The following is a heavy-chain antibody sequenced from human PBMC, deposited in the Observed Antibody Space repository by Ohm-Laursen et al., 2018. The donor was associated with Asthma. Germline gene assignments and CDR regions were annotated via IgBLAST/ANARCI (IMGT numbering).Heavy chain of an antibody. CDR2: ISYDGSNK. D-gene: IGHD3-10*01. V-gene: IGHV3-30*03. Sequence: SLRLSCAASGFTFSSYGMHWVRQAPAKGLEWVAVISYDGSNKYYAAPVKGRFTISRDNSKNTLYLQMTSLRAEDTAVYYCAREVEAYGSGSYYQGLDNWFDPWGQGTLVTVSS. J-gene: IGHJ5*02. CDR3: AREVEAYGSGSYYQGLDNWFDP. CDR1: GFTFSSYG.